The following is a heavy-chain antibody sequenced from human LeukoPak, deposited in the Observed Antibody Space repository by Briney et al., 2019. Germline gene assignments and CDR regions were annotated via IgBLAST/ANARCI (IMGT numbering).Heavy chain of an antibody. CDR2: FYHSGGT. V-gene: IGHV4-30-2*01. D-gene: IGHD5-18*01. CDR3: ARQGYSYADDY. CDR1: GGSISSGGYS. Sequence: PSETLSLTCAVSGGSISSGGYSWTWIRQPPGKGLEWIGYFYHSGGTYYNPSLRSRVTISVDRSKNQVSLKLSSVTAADTAVYYCARQGYSYADDYWGQGTLVTVSS. J-gene: IGHJ4*02.